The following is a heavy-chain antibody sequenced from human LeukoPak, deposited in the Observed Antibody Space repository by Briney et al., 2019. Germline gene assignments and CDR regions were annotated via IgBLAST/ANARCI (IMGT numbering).Heavy chain of an antibody. D-gene: IGHD3-16*01. J-gene: IGHJ4*02. CDR1: GGSISSYY. CDR2: IYYSGST. CDR3: ARRGGFFDF. Sequence: SETLSLTCTVSGGSISSYYWSWIRQPPGKGLEWIGYIYYSGSTNYNPSLKSRVTISIDKSKNQFSLRLSSVTAADTAFYYCARRGGFFDFWGQGTLVTVSS. V-gene: IGHV4-59*12.